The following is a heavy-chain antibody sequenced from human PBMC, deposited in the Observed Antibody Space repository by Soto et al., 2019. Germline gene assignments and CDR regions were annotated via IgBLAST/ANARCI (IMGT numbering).Heavy chain of an antibody. CDR1: GFTFSFYS. Sequence: EVQVVESGGGLVQPGGSLRISCAASGFTFSFYSMNWVRQAPGKGLEWISYINSTSSTIYYADSVKGRFTISRDNGKNSLYLQMNSLRAEDTAVYYCATYYGSGSYFPDQYYYGMDVWGQGTTVTVSS. CDR2: INSTSSTI. V-gene: IGHV3-48*01. D-gene: IGHD3-10*01. J-gene: IGHJ6*02. CDR3: ATYYGSGSYFPDQYYYGMDV.